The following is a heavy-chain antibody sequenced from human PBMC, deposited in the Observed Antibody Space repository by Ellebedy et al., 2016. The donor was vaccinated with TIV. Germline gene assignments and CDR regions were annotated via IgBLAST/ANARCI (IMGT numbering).Heavy chain of an antibody. CDR3: AKDKRRARDGYKDDY. Sequence: GESLKISCAASGFTFSGYWMHWVRQAPGKGLAWVSRINTDGSTTTNADSVKGRFTISRDNAKNTLYLQMNSLRAEDTAVYYCAKDKRRARDGYKDDYWGQGTLVTVSS. D-gene: IGHD5-24*01. J-gene: IGHJ4*02. CDR1: GFTFSGYW. CDR2: INTDGSTT. V-gene: IGHV3-74*01.